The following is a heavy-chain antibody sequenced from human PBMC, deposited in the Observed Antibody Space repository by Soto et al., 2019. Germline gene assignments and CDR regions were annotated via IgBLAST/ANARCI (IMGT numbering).Heavy chain of an antibody. D-gene: IGHD2-21*02. CDR1: GYTFTGYY. CDR3: ARVVGPYCGGDCYSRSFDI. V-gene: IGHV1-2*02. J-gene: IGHJ3*02. CDR2: INPNSGGT. Sequence: QVQLVQSGAEVKKPGASVKVSCKASGYTFTGYYMHWVRQAPGQGLAWMGWINPNSGGTNYAQKFQGRVTMTRDTSISTAYMELSRLRSDDTAVYYCARVVGPYCGGDCYSRSFDIWGQGTMVTVSS.